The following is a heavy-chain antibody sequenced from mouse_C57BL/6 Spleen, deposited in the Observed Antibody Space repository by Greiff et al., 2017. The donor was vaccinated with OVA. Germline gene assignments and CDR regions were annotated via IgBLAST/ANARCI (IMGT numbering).Heavy chain of an antibody. CDR3: ANHYYGSSYGYFDV. CDR1: GYTFTDYN. Sequence: VQLQQSGPELVKPGASVKMSCKASGYTFTDYNMHWVKQSHGKSLEWIGYINPNNGGTSYNQKFKGKATLTVNKSSSTAYMELRSLTSEDSAVYDCANHYYGSSYGYFDVWGTGTTVTVSS. CDR2: INPNNGGT. V-gene: IGHV1-22*01. J-gene: IGHJ1*03. D-gene: IGHD1-1*01.